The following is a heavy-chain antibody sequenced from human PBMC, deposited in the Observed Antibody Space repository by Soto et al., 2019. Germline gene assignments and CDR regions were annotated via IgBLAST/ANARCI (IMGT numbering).Heavy chain of an antibody. CDR1: GGSISSSSYY. J-gene: IGHJ6*02. V-gene: IGHV4-39*01. D-gene: IGHD6-13*01. CDR3: ARAATSRAAAGIIYYYGMDV. Sequence: PSESLSLTCAVCGGSISSSSYYWAWISQPPGKGLEWIGSIYYSGSTYYNPSLKSRVTISVDTSKNQFSLKLSSVTAADTAVYYCARAATSRAAAGIIYYYGMDVWGQGTTVTVSS. CDR2: IYYSGST.